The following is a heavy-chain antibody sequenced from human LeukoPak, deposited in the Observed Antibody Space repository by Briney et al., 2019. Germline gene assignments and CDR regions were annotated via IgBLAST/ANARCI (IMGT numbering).Heavy chain of an antibody. V-gene: IGHV3-11*03. Sequence: GGSLRLSCAASGFTLSGFYMSWIRQAPGKGLECVSYVTTRSTYTDCADSVRGRIIISRDNAKNSLYLQMNSLRAEDTAVYYCARHRGYCSGGTCAAYYFDFWGQGTLVTVSS. CDR2: VTTRSTYT. CDR1: GFTLSGFY. D-gene: IGHD2-15*01. CDR3: ARHRGYCSGGTCAAYYFDF. J-gene: IGHJ4*02.